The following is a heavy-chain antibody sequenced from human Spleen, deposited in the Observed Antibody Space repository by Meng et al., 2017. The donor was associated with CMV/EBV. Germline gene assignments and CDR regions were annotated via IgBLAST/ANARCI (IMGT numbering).Heavy chain of an antibody. Sequence: GESLKISCAAFGFTFSSYRLNWVRQAPGKGLEWVSHISTTSDYIGYADSVKGRFTISRDNARNSLLLQMNSLRVEDTAVYYCARDIRGSDYYYGMDVWGQGTTVTVSS. CDR2: ISTTSDYI. D-gene: IGHD3-10*01. CDR3: ARDIRGSDYYYGMDV. J-gene: IGHJ6*02. CDR1: GFTFSSYR. V-gene: IGHV3-21*01.